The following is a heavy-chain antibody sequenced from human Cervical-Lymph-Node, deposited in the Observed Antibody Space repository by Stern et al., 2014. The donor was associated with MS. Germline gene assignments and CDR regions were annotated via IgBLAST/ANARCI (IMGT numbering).Heavy chain of an antibody. Sequence: QVQLVESGPGLVKPSETLSLTCAVSGDSISSYTHYWAWIRQPPGKGLEWIGSFYYRGAHYYNPSLKSRVTISVDTSKNPFPLGLNSVTAADTAVYYCAKHACTGAACPFDLWGQGTLVTVSS. CDR3: AKHACTGAACPFDL. CDR1: GDSISSYTHY. CDR2: FYYRGAH. V-gene: IGHV4-39*01. D-gene: IGHD2-8*02. J-gene: IGHJ4*02.